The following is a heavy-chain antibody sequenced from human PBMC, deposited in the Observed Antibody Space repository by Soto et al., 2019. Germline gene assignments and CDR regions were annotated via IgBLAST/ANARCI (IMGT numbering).Heavy chain of an antibody. CDR1: GGTFSSYT. CDR3: ARGESYYDFWSGSGRTYYYYMDV. J-gene: IGHJ6*03. Sequence: QVQLVQSGAEVKKPGSSVKVSCKASGGTFSSYTISWVRQAPGQGREWMGRIIPILGIANYAQKFQGRVTITADKSTSTAYMDLSSLRSEDTAVYYCARGESYYDFWSGSGRTYYYYMDVWGKGTTVTVSS. V-gene: IGHV1-69*02. CDR2: IIPILGIA. D-gene: IGHD3-3*01.